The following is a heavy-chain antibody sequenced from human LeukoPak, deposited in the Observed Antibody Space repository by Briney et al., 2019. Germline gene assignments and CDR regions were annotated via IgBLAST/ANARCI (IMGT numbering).Heavy chain of an antibody. D-gene: IGHD3-3*01. V-gene: IGHV3-48*03. Sequence: GGSLRLSCAVSGFTLSSYEMNWVRQAPGKGLEWVSYISTGGSTIYYADSVKGRFTVSRDNAKNSLYLQMNRLRAEDTAVYYCARGEWFDNWGQGTLVIVSS. CDR1: GFTLSSYE. J-gene: IGHJ4*02. CDR3: ARGEWFDN. CDR2: ISTGGSTI.